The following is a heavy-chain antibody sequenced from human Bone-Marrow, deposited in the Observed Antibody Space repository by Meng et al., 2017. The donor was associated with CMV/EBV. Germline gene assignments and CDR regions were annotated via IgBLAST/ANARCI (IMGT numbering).Heavy chain of an antibody. J-gene: IGHJ4*02. CDR3: ARDLRGHDYVWGSYRYNFDY. CDR1: GDSISGTSYY. D-gene: IGHD3-16*02. Sequence: SETLSLTCTVSGDSISGTSYYWGWIRQAPGKGLEWIGSISYGGATHYNPSLKSRVTISVDTSKNQFSLKLSSVTAADTAVYYCARDLRGHDYVWGSYRYNFDYWGQGTLVTVSS. CDR2: ISYGGAT. V-gene: IGHV4-39*07.